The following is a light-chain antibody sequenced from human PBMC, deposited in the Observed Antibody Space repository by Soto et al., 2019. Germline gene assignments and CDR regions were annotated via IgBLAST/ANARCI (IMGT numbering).Light chain of an antibody. CDR2: GNS. V-gene: IGLV1-40*01. CDR1: SSNIGAGYD. CDR3: QSYDSSLGSWV. Sequence: QSVLTQPPSVSGAPGQRVTISCTGSSSNIGAGYDVHWYQQLPGTAPKLLIYGNSNRPSGVPDRFSGSKSGTSASLAITGLQAEDEADYYCQSYDSSLGSWVFGGGTNLTVL. J-gene: IGLJ3*02.